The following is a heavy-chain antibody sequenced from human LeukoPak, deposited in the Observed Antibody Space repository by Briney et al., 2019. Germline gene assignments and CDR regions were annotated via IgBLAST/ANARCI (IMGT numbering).Heavy chain of an antibody. CDR3: ARGGSYYDSTLPFDY. CDR2: ISAYNGNT. D-gene: IGHD3-22*01. J-gene: IGHJ4*02. CDR1: GYTFTSYG. Sequence: ASVTVSCTASGYTFTSYGISWVRQAPGQGLEWMGWISAYNGNTNYAQKLQGRVTMTTDTSTSTASMELRSLRSDDTAVYYCARGGSYYDSTLPFDYWGQGTLVTVSS. V-gene: IGHV1-18*01.